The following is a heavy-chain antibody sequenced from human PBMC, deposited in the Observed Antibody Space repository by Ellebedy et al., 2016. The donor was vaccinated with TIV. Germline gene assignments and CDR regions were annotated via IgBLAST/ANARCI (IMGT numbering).Heavy chain of an antibody. CDR2: TLFRSTWYN. CDR3: ARDSYSNGADDGFDI. Sequence: SETLSLTXAISGDSVSSNSAAWNWFRQSPSRGLEWLGRTLFRSTWYNDYAVSVKSRITINPDTSKNQFSLQLNSVTPEDTAVYYCARDSYSNGADDGFDIWGQGTMVIVSS. D-gene: IGHD6-19*01. V-gene: IGHV6-1*01. J-gene: IGHJ3*02. CDR1: GDSVSSNSAA.